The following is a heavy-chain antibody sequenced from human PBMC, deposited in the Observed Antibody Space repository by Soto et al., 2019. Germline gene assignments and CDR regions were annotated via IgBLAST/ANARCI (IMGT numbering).Heavy chain of an antibody. D-gene: IGHD2-21*02. CDR3: ARGGDSMDY. J-gene: IGHJ4*02. V-gene: IGHV3-53*02. Sequence: EVQLVETGGGVIQPGGSLRLSCAASGFSVSSNSMSWVRQAPGKGLQWVSVIYSGGSTYYADSVKGRFTISRDNSKNTRYFQMNSRRAEDTAVYYCARGGDSMDYWGPGTLVTVSS. CDR2: IYSGGST. CDR1: GFSVSSNS.